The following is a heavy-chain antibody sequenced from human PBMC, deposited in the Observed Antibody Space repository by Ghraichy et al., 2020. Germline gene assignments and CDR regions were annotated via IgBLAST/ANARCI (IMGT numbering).Heavy chain of an antibody. V-gene: IGHV1-8*01. D-gene: IGHD2-8*01. CDR3: ARYCTNGPCYRGYYYGMDV. CDR1: GYTFTSYD. J-gene: IGHJ6*02. Sequence: ASGKVSCKASGYTFTSYDINWVRQATGQGLEWMGWMNPNSGNTGYAQKFQGRVTMTRNTSISTAYMELSSLRSEDTAVYYCARYCTNGPCYRGYYYGMDVWGQGTTVTVSS. CDR2: MNPNSGNT.